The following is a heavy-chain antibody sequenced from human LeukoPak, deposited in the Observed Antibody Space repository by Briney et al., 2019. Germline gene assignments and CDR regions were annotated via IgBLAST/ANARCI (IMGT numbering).Heavy chain of an antibody. J-gene: IGHJ4*01. CDR3: ARVVVGYFDY. Sequence: SETLSLTCTVSGGSISSYYWSWIRQPPGKGLEWIGYIYHSGSTYYNPSLKSRVTISVDRSKNQFSLKLSSVTAADTAVYYCARVVVGYFDYWGQGTLVTVPS. CDR1: GGSISSYY. V-gene: IGHV4-59*01. CDR2: IYHSGST. D-gene: IGHD2-15*01.